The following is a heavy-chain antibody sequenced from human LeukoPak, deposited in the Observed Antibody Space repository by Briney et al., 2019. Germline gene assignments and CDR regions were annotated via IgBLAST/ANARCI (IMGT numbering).Heavy chain of an antibody. CDR1: GYTFTGYY. CDR3: ARGMIGYQLLTVDY. J-gene: IGHJ4*02. Sequence: ASVKVSCKASGYTFTGYYMHWVRQAPGQGLEWMGRINPNSGGTNYAQKFQGRVTMTGDTSISTAYMELSRLRSDDTAVYYCARGMIGYQLLTVDYWGQGTLVTVSS. V-gene: IGHV1-2*06. CDR2: INPNSGGT. D-gene: IGHD2-2*01.